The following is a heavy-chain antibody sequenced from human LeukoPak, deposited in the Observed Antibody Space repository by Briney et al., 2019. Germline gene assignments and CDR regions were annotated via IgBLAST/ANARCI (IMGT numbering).Heavy chain of an antibody. CDR2: ISYDGSNK. J-gene: IGHJ4*02. CDR3: AKGIAAAGIEYFGY. CDR1: GFTFSSYG. D-gene: IGHD6-13*01. Sequence: GRSLRLSCAASGFTFSSYGMHWVRQAPGKGLEWVAVISYDGSNKYYADSVKGRFTISRDNSKNTLYLQMNSLRAEDTAVYYCAKGIAAAGIEYFGYWGQGTLVTVSS. V-gene: IGHV3-30*18.